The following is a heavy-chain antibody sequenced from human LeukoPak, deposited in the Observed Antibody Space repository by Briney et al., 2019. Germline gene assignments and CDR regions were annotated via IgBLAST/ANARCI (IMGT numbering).Heavy chain of an antibody. CDR3: AKTVAGTGDFDY. CDR1: GFTFSSYA. CDR2: ISYDGSNK. V-gene: IGHV3-30-3*02. Sequence: GGSLRLSCAASGFTFSSYAMHWVRQAPGKGLEWVAVISYDGSNKYYADSVEGRFTISRDNSKNTLYLQMNSLRAEDTAVYYCAKTVAGTGDFDYWGQGTLVTVSS. J-gene: IGHJ4*02. D-gene: IGHD6-19*01.